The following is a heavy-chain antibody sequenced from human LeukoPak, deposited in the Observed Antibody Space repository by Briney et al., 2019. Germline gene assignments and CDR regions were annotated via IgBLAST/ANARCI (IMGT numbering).Heavy chain of an antibody. CDR1: GFTFSSYA. CDR2: ISYDGSNK. CDR3: ARGGRSNWFDP. J-gene: IGHJ5*02. V-gene: IGHV3-30-3*01. Sequence: GSLRLSCAASGFTFSSYAMHWVRQAPGKGLEWVAVISYDGSNKYYADSVKGRFTISRDNSKNTLYLQMNSLRAEDTAVYYCARGGRSNWFDPWGQGTLVTVSS.